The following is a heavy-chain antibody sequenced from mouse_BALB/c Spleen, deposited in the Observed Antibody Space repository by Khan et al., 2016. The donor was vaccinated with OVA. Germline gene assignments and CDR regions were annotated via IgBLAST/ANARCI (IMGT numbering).Heavy chain of an antibody. CDR1: GYTFTSYW. CDR3: ARIKKIVATYFDY. J-gene: IGHJ2*01. CDR2: TNPTNGRT. V-gene: IGHV1S81*02. D-gene: IGHD1-1*01. Sequence: VQLQQPGAELVKAGASVKMSCKASGYTFTSYWMHWVKQRLGQGLEWFAETNPTNGRTYYNEKFKSKATLTVEKSSSTAYMLLSGPTCEDSAVYYCARIKKIVATYFDYWGQGTTLTVAS.